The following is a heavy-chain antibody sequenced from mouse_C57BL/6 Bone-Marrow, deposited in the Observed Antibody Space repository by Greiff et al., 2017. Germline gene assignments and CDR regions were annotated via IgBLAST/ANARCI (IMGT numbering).Heavy chain of an antibody. J-gene: IGHJ4*01. CDR1: GYSFTGYY. D-gene: IGHD1-2*01. V-gene: IGHV1-42*01. Sequence: EVQLQQSGPELVKPGASVKISCKASGYSFTGYYMNWVKQSPEKSLEWIGEINPSTGGTTYNQKFKAKATLTVDKSSSTAYMQLKSLTSEDSAVYYCARDGAALRRAMDYWGQGTSVTVSS. CDR3: ARDGAALRRAMDY. CDR2: INPSTGGT.